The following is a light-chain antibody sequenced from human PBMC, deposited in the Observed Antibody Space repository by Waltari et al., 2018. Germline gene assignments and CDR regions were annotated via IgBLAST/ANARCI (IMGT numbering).Light chain of an antibody. CDR1: QSVLYSSNNKNY. J-gene: IGKJ1*01. CDR3: XXXYSTPRT. Sequence: DIXXXQSPXSLAXSLGEXXXINCKSSQSVLYSSNNKNYLAWYQQKPGQPPKLLXYWAFTXXSXVPDRFSGSGSGTDFTXXXSSLQAEDVAVYYXXXXYSTPRTFGXGXKVEXK. CDR2: WAF. V-gene: IGKV4-1*01.